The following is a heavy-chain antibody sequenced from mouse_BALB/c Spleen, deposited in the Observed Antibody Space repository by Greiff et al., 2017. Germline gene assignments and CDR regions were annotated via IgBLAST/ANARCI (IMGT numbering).Heavy chain of an antibody. CDR2: INPSNGRT. CDR3: ARKGGDYGWFAY. Sequence: VQLQQPGAELVKPGASVKLSCKASGYTFTSYWMHWVKQRPGQGLEWIGEINPSNGRTNYNEKFKSKATLTVDKSSSTAYMQLSSLTSEDSAVYYCARKGGDYGWFAYWGQGTLVTVSA. J-gene: IGHJ3*01. D-gene: IGHD2-4*01. CDR1: GYTFTSYW. V-gene: IGHV1S81*02.